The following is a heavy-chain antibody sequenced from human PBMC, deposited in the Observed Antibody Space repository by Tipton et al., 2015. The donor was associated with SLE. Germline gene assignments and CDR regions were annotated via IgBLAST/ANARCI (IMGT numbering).Heavy chain of an antibody. CDR1: GFTFSSFA. D-gene: IGHD3-10*01. J-gene: IGHJ6*02. CDR2: IYSGGDT. V-gene: IGHV3-23*03. CDR3: ARDPGVITPMDV. Sequence: SLRLSCAASGFTFSSFAMSWVRQAPGKGLEWVSAIYSGGDTYFADSVKGRFSISRDDSKNTLYLQMNSLTGDDTAVYYCARDPGVITPMDVWGQGTTVTVSS.